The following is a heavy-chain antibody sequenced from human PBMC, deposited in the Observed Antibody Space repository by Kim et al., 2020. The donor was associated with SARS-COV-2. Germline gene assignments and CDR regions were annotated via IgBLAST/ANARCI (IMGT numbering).Heavy chain of an antibody. V-gene: IGHV3-64D*09. CDR1: GFNFRSFA. CDR3: VRDRGYDFWAGRNYFHY. CDR2: VTSNGRQT. D-gene: IGHD3-3*01. J-gene: IGHJ4*02. Sequence: GGSLRLSCSASGFNFRSFAMHWIRQAPGRGLEYVSAVTSNGRQTFFADSVKGRFNISRDNFKSILYLHMSGLTTEDSGRYYCVRDRGYDFWAGRNYFHYWGQGTFVTVSS.